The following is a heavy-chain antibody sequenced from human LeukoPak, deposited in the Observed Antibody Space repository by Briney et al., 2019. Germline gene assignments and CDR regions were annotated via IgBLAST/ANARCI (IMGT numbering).Heavy chain of an antibody. CDR3: TRPGETPITVCLFNWFDP. D-gene: IGHD3-16*01. CDR1: RFAFSAYE. CDR2: IKQDGSVE. V-gene: IGHV3-7*01. Sequence: GGSLRLSCAASRFAFSAYELYWFRQAPGKGLEWVANIKQDGSVEKYVDSVKGRFTISRDNAENSVYLQINNLRAEDTAIYYCTRPGETPITVCLFNWFDPWGQGTLVTVSS. J-gene: IGHJ5*02.